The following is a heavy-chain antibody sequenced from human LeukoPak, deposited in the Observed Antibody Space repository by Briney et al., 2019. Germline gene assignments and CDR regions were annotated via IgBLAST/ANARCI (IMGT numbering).Heavy chain of an antibody. J-gene: IGHJ4*02. CDR2: IDFHGSEK. V-gene: IGHV3-7*04. CDR1: GFTFRDYR. D-gene: IGHD5-12*01. CDR3: ARKATIIDY. Sequence: GGSLRLSCAASGFTFRDYRMSWVRQAPGNGLEWVAKIDFHGSEKYYVDSVKGRFTISRDNAKNSLYLQMNSLRAEDTAVYYCARKATIIDYWGQGTLVTVSS.